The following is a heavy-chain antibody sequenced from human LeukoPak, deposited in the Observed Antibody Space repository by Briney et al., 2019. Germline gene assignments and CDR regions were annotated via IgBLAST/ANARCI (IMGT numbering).Heavy chain of an antibody. CDR3: VREEFKKVFFDY. J-gene: IGHJ4*02. V-gene: IGHV3-48*01. CDR2: ISRSSDLI. Sequence: GGSLRLSCAASGFTFSSSAMHWVRQAPGKGLEWVSFISRSSDLIYYADSVKGRFTISRDNAENSLYLQMNSLRVEDMAVYYCVREEFKKVFFDYWGQGTLATVSS. CDR1: GFTFSSSA. D-gene: IGHD2-8*01.